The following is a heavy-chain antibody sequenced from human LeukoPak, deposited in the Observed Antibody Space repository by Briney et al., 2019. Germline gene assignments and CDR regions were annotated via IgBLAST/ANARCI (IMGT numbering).Heavy chain of an antibody. CDR1: GFTFSSYS. J-gene: IGHJ3*02. D-gene: IGHD4-17*01. Sequence: GGSLRLSCAASGFTFSSYSMNWVRQAPGKGLGWVSSISSSSSYIYYADSVKGRFTISRDNAKNSLYLQMNSLRAEDTAVYYCARVQSDYGDYVRLNDAFDIWGQGTMVTVSS. CDR2: ISSSSSYI. CDR3: ARVQSDYGDYVRLNDAFDI. V-gene: IGHV3-21*01.